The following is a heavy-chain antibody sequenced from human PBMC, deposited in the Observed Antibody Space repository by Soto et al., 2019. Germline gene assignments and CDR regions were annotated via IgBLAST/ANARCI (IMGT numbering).Heavy chain of an antibody. D-gene: IGHD6-13*01. Sequence: EVQLLESGGGLVQPGASLRLSCAASGFTFSSYAMSWVRQAPGKGLEWVSVISGSDDSTYYADSLKGRFTISRDNSKNTLDLHMNRLRAEDTAVSYWTKRSSPTTIDYWGQGTLVTVSS. CDR3: TKRSSPTTIDY. CDR1: GFTFSSYA. CDR2: ISGSDDST. J-gene: IGHJ4*02. V-gene: IGHV3-23*01.